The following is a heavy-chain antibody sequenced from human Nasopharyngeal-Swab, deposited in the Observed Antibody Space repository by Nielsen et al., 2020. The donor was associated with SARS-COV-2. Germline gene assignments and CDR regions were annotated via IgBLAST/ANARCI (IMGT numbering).Heavy chain of an antibody. V-gene: IGHV3-30*18. CDR3: AKGRYSTYVTPYDY. J-gene: IGHJ4*02. Sequence: GESLKISCAASGFSFSSYGMHWVRRAPGKGLEWVAVISYDGSNKYFADSVKGRFTISRDNSKNTLFLQMNSLRAEDTAVYYCAKGRYSTYVTPYDYWGQGTLVTVSS. CDR1: GFSFSSYG. D-gene: IGHD2-8*01. CDR2: ISYDGSNK.